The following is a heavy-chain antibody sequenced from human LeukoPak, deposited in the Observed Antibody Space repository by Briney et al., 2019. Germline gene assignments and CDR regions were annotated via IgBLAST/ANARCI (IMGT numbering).Heavy chain of an antibody. CDR3: ARDNPFYDSSGPEYFQH. V-gene: IGHV3-9*01. D-gene: IGHD3-22*01. Sequence: GGSLRLSCAASGFTFDDYAMHWVRQAPGKGLEWVSGISWNSGSIGYADSVKGRFTISIDNSKNTLYLQMNSLRAEDTAVYYCARDNPFYDSSGPEYFQHWGQGTLVTVSS. CDR2: ISWNSGSI. J-gene: IGHJ1*01. CDR1: GFTFDDYA.